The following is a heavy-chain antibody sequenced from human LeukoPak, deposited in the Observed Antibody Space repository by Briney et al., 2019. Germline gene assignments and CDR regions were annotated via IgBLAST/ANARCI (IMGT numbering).Heavy chain of an antibody. CDR3: ASQWIQLWSYYFDY. CDR2: IYYSGST. J-gene: IGHJ4*02. Sequence: SGTLSLTCTVSGGSISSNSYYWGWLRQPPGKGLEWIGSIYYSGSTYYNPSLKSRVTISVDTSKNQFSLKLSSVTAADTAVYYCASQWIQLWSYYFDYWGQGTLVTVSS. V-gene: IGHV4-39*01. D-gene: IGHD5-18*01. CDR1: GGSISSNSYY.